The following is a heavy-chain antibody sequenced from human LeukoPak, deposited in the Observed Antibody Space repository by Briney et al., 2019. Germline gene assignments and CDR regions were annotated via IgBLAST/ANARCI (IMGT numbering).Heavy chain of an antibody. V-gene: IGHV4-38-2*02. Sequence: SETLSLTCTVSGYSISSGHYWGWIRQPPGKGLEWIGSMYHSGSTYYNPPLKSRVTISEDTSKNQFSLKLRSVTAADTAVYYCARVAYSGSGIIDYWGQGTLVTVSS. CDR1: GYSISSGHY. CDR3: ARVAYSGSGIIDY. J-gene: IGHJ4*02. CDR2: MYHSGST. D-gene: IGHD3-10*01.